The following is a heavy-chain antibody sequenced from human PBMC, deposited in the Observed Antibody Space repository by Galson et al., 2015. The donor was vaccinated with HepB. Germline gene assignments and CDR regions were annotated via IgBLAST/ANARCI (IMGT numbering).Heavy chain of an antibody. D-gene: IGHD1-20*01. V-gene: IGHV3-53*01. CDR2: IYTGGRT. CDR3: ARGRGYNWNDVFQYYYYYGMDV. J-gene: IGHJ6*02. Sequence: SLRLSCAASGFTVSSNYMSWVRQAPGKGLEWVSLIYTGGRTYYADSVKGRFTISRDNSKNTLYLQMNRLRAEDTAVDYCARGRGYNWNDVFQYYYYYGMDVWGQGTTITVSS. CDR1: GFTVSSNY.